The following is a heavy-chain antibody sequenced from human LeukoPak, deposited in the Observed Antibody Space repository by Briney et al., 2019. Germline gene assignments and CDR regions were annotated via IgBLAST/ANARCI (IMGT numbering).Heavy chain of an antibody. CDR3: ARGVRYPTN. J-gene: IGHJ4*02. CDR2: INHSGST. D-gene: IGHD3-9*01. V-gene: IGHV4-34*01. Sequence: SETLSLTCAVYGGSFSGHYWSWIRQPPGKGLEWIGEINHSGSTNYNPSLKSRVTISVDTSKNQFSLKLSSVTAADTAVYYCARGVRYPTNWGQGTLVTVSS. CDR1: GGSFSGHY.